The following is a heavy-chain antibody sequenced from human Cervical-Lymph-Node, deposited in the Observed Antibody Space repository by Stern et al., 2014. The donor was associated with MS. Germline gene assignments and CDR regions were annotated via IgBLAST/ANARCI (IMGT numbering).Heavy chain of an antibody. J-gene: IGHJ4*02. CDR2: IYPGDSDT. CDR3: ARRYQLLSGTAAWPDY. D-gene: IGHD2-2*01. V-gene: IGHV5-51*01. Sequence: VQLVQSGAEVKKPGESLKISCKGSGYSFTSYWIGWVRQMPGKGLEWMGIIYPGDSDTRYSPSFQGQVTISADKSISPAYLQWSSLKASDTAMYYCARRYQLLSGTAAWPDYWGQGTLVTVSS. CDR1: GYSFTSYW.